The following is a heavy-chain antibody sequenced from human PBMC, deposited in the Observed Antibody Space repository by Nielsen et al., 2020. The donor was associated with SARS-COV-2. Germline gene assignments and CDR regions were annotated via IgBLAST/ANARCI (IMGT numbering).Heavy chain of an antibody. V-gene: IGHV3-30*18. CDR3: AKDRAIFMIYITRGGPDF. CDR1: GFTFSSYA. D-gene: IGHD3/OR15-3a*01. Sequence: GGSLRLSCAASGFTFSSYAMSWVRQAPGKGLEWVAYISYEGSRQYYADSVQGRFTISRDFSKSTLYLQMNSLRAEDTAMYYCAKDRAIFMIYITRGGPDFWGQGTLVTVSS. CDR2: ISYEGSRQ. J-gene: IGHJ4*02.